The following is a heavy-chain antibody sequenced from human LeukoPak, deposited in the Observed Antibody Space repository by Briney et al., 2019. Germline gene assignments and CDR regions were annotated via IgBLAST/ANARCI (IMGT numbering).Heavy chain of an antibody. CDR2: TSVINNANT. CDR3: SREFPFCGADCFSGVFDI. CDR1: GYNFSSYG. V-gene: IGHV1-18*01. D-gene: IGHD2-21*02. Sequence: GASVKVSCKATGYNFSSYGINWVRQAPGQGLEWMGWTSVINNANTRYAQNFQGRLTMTTDTSTTTAYMELRSLRSDDTAVYYCSREFPFCGADCFSGVFDIWGQGTMVTVS. J-gene: IGHJ3*02.